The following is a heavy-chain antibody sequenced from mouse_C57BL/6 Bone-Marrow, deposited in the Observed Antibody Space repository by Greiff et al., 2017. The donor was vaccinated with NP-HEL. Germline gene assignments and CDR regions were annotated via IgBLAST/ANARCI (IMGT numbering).Heavy chain of an antibody. CDR2: IDPSDSYT. CDR1: GYTFTSYW. CDR3: ARQVDY. V-gene: IGHV1-69*01. Sequence: VQLQQPGAELVMPGASVKLSCKASGYTFTSYWMHWVKQRPGQSLEWIGEIDPSDSYTNYNQKFKGKSTLTVDKSSSTAYMQLSSLTSEDSAVYYCARQVDYWGQGTTLTVSS. J-gene: IGHJ2*01.